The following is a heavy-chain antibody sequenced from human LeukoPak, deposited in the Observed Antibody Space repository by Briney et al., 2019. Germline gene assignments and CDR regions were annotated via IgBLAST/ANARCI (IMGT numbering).Heavy chain of an antibody. D-gene: IGHD6-6*01. CDR2: INPNSGGT. V-gene: IGHV1-2*02. CDR3: AREGGIAARRGYHYYMDV. J-gene: IGHJ6*03. CDR1: GYTFTGYY. Sequence: ASVKVSCKASGYTFTGYYMHWVRQAPGQGLEWMGWINPNSGGTNYAQKFQGRVTMTRDTSISTAYMELSRLRSDDTAVYYCAREGGIAARRGYHYYMDVWGKGTTVTVSS.